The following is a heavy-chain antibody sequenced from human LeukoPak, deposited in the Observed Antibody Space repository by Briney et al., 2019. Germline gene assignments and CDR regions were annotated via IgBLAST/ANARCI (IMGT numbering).Heavy chain of an antibody. Sequence: GASVKVSCKASGYTFTGYYMHWVRQAPGQGLEWMGWINPNSGGTNYAQKFQGRVTMTRDTSISTAYMELSRLRSDDTAVYYCARSYGDYYDWYFDLWGRGTLDTVSS. CDR1: GYTFTGYY. D-gene: IGHD4-17*01. J-gene: IGHJ2*01. V-gene: IGHV1-2*02. CDR2: INPNSGGT. CDR3: ARSYGDYYDWYFDL.